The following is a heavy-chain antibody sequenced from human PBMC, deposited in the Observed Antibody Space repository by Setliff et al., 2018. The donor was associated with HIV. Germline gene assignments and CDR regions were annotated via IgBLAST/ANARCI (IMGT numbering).Heavy chain of an antibody. Sequence: ASVKVSCKASGYIFTNYYVHWVRQAPGQGLEWMGIINPGGGTTSYPRKFRDKVTLTRDTSTSTVYMELTYLTSEDTAVYYCARAPPYSTGWVLEYWGQGTLVTV. CDR3: ARAPPYSTGWVLEY. CDR2: INPGGGTT. V-gene: IGHV1-46*01. CDR1: GYIFTNYY. D-gene: IGHD6-19*01. J-gene: IGHJ4*02.